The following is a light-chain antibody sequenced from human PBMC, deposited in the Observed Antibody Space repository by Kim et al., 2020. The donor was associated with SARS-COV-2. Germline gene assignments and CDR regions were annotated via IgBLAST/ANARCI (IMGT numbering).Light chain of an antibody. J-gene: IGLJ3*02. Sequence: QSVLTQPPSVSGTPGQRVSISCSGSSSNIGRNTVNWYQQFPGTAPKLLIYTNNQWPSGFPDRISGSKSGTSASLAISGLQSEDEAHYYCAAWDDSLNGWVFGGGTQLTVL. CDR3: AAWDDSLNGWV. V-gene: IGLV1-44*01. CDR2: TNN. CDR1: SSNIGRNT.